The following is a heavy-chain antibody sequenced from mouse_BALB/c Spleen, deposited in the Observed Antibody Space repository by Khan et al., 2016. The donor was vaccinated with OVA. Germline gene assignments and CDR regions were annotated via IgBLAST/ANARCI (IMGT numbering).Heavy chain of an antibody. V-gene: IGHV3-2*02. CDR2: ISYSGST. Sequence: EVQLQESGPGLVKPSQSLSLTCTVTGYSITSDYAWNWIRQFPGNKLEWMGYISYSGSTNYNPALKSRISITRATSKNQFFLQLNSVTTEDTATYYCARDGSRYNYAMDYWGQVTSVTVSS. CDR1: GYSITSDYA. J-gene: IGHJ4*01. D-gene: IGHD1-1*01. CDR3: ARDGSRYNYAMDY.